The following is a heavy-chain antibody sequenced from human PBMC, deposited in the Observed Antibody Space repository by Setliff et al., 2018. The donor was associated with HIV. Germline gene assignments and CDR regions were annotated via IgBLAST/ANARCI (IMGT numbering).Heavy chain of an antibody. J-gene: IGHJ5*02. Sequence: SETLSLTCTVSNASISSGGFYWSWARQHPGKGLEWIGYIYYTGSTYYNPSLKSRVSISVDTSKNQFSLKLTSVTAADTAVYYCVKAVAAPSWFDPWGQGTLVTVSS. V-gene: IGHV4-31*03. D-gene: IGHD2-15*01. CDR2: IYYTGST. CDR1: NASISSGGFY. CDR3: VKAVAAPSWFDP.